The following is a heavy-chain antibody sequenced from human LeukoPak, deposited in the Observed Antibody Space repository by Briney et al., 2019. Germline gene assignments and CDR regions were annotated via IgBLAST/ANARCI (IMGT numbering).Heavy chain of an antibody. Sequence: GGSLRLSCAASGFTVSSNYMNWVRQAPGRGLEWVSVIYSGGSTYYADFVKGRFTISRDNSKNTLYLQMNSLRVEDTAVYYCARASRLTGYSSGWFLAFGYWGQGTLVTVSS. CDR3: ARASRLTGYSSGWFLAFGY. D-gene: IGHD6-19*01. CDR2: IYSGGST. V-gene: IGHV3-53*01. J-gene: IGHJ4*02. CDR1: GFTVSSNY.